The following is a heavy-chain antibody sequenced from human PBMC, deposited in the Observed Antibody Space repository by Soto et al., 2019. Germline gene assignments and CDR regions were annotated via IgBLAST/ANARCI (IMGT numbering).Heavy chain of an antibody. CDR1: GFTFSSYA. J-gene: IGHJ5*02. V-gene: IGHV3-23*01. Sequence: EVQLLESGGRLVQPGGSLELSCAASGFTFSSYAMSWVRQAPGKGLEWVSTITDSGKSTHYADSVKGRFTVSRDNSKNTLYLRMNSLRVEDTALYYCAKNNPFLLLPTADLWGQGTLVTVSS. CDR2: ITDSGKST. CDR3: AKNNPFLLLPTADL. D-gene: IGHD2-2*01.